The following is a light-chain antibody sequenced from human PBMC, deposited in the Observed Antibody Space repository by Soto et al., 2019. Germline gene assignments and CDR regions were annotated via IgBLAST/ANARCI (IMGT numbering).Light chain of an antibody. J-gene: IGKJ1*01. V-gene: IGKV1-6*01. CDR2: AAS. CDR3: LQDYSYPRT. CDR1: HGIRNA. Sequence: IQMTQSPSSLSASVGDRVTITCRASHGIRNALVWYQQKPGKAPKLLIYAASSLQSGVPSRFSGSGSGTDFTLTISSLQPEDFAPYYCLQDYSYPRTFGQGTKLDIK.